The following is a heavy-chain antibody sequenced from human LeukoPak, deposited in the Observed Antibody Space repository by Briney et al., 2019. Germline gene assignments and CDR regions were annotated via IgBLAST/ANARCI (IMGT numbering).Heavy chain of an antibody. CDR2: ISASGGQT. D-gene: IGHD6-13*01. V-gene: IGHV3-23*01. CDR1: GFTFSSYA. J-gene: IGHJ6*02. Sequence: GGSLRLSCAASGFTFSSYAMSWVRQAPGEGLEWVSGISASGGQTFYADSAKGRFTISRDNSKNSLYLQMNSLRAEDTAVYYCARNYLPSSSWYYYGMDVWGQGTTVTVSS. CDR3: ARNYLPSSSWYYYGMDV.